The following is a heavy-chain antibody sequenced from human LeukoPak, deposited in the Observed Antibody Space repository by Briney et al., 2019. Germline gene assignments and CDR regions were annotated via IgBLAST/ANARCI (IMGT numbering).Heavy chain of an antibody. CDR3: ARSPRKSGSYYFIDY. CDR2: VYHSGTS. J-gene: IGHJ4*02. V-gene: IGHV4-59*01. CDR1: GGSINTYY. D-gene: IGHD1-26*01. Sequence: PSETLSPTCTVSGGSINTYYWSWIRQPPGKGLEGIASVYHSGTSNYNPSLRSRVTISVDTSKNQFALKINSVTAADTALYYGARSPRKSGSYYFIDYWGQGTLVTVSS.